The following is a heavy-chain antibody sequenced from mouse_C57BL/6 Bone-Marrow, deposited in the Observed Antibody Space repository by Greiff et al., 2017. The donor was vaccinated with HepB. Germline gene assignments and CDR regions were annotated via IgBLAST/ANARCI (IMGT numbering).Heavy chain of an antibody. CDR1: GFTFSSYA. J-gene: IGHJ1*03. V-gene: IGHV5-4*01. Sequence: DVQLVESGGGLVKPGGSLKLSCAASGFTFSSYAMSWVRQTPEKRLEWVATISDGGSYTYYPDNVKGRFTISRDNAKNNLYLQMSHLKSEDTAMYYCAREGLDFDVWGTGTTVTVSS. CDR2: ISDGGSYT. CDR3: AREGLDFDV.